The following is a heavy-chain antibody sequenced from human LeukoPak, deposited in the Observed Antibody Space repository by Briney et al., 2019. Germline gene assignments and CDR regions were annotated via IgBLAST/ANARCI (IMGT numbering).Heavy chain of an antibody. CDR3: AKNLEIWFGELLYFDY. V-gene: IGHV3-30*18. D-gene: IGHD3-10*01. CDR2: ISYDGNNK. CDR1: GFTFSSYG. Sequence: GGSLRLSCAASGFTFSSYGMHWVRQAPGKGLEWVAVISYDGNNKYYADSVKGRFTISRDNSKNTLYLQMNSLRAEDTAVYYCAKNLEIWFGELLYFDYWGQGTLVTVSS. J-gene: IGHJ4*02.